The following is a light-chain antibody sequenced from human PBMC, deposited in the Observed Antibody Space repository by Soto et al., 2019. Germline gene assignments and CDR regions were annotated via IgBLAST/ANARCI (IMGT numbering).Light chain of an antibody. CDR2: AAS. Sequence: DIQMTQSPSSVSASVGDRVTITWRASQGIGRWLAWYQQKPGKAPKLLIYAASSLQSGVPSRFSGSGSGTDFTLTISSLQPEDFATYHCQQANSFPPTFGGGTKVEIQ. J-gene: IGKJ4*01. V-gene: IGKV1D-12*01. CDR3: QQANSFPPT. CDR1: QGIGRW.